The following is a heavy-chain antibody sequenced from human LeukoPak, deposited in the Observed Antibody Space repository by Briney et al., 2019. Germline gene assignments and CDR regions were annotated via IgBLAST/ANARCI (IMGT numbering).Heavy chain of an antibody. CDR3: ATGCRGGSCTDSGFDD. J-gene: IGHJ4*02. CDR2: ITHYGAT. CDR1: GFTFTNYA. V-gene: IGHV3-23*01. Sequence: GGSLRLSCAASGFTFTNYAMNWVRQAPGKGLEWVSGITHYGATFFTGSVKGRFTISRDNSKNTVYLQMDSLRAEDTAVYYCATGCRGGSCTDSGFDDWGQGTLVTVSS. D-gene: IGHD2-15*01.